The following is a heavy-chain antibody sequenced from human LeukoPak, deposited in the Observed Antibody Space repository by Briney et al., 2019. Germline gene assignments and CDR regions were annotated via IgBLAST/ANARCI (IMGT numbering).Heavy chain of an antibody. J-gene: IGHJ5*02. D-gene: IGHD1-1*01. CDR2: INHSGST. Sequence: SETLSLTCAVYGGSFSGYYRSWIRQPPGKGLEWIGEINHSGSTNYNPSLKSRVTISVDTSKNQFSLKLGSVTAADTAVYYCARAKNMEGWFDPWGQGTLVTVSS. CDR1: GGSFSGYY. V-gene: IGHV4-34*01. CDR3: ARAKNMEGWFDP.